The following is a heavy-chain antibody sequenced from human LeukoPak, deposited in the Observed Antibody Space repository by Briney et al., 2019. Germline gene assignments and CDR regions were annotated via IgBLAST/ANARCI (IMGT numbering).Heavy chain of an antibody. CDR3: ARMYSSGWYWFDP. D-gene: IGHD6-19*01. J-gene: IGHJ5*02. Sequence: SETLSLTCTVSGGSISSYYWSWIRQPPGKGLEWIGYIYYSGSTNYNPSLKSRVTISVDTSKNQFSLKLSSVTAADTAVYHCARMYSSGWYWFDPWGQGTLVTVSS. V-gene: IGHV4-59*01. CDR2: IYYSGST. CDR1: GGSISSYY.